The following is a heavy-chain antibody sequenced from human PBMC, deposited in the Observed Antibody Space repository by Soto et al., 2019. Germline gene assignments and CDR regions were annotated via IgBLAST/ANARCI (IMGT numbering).Heavy chain of an antibody. CDR2: LHHGGST. J-gene: IGHJ4*02. V-gene: IGHV4-4*03. CDR1: RYSINNNNW. D-gene: IGHD5-12*01. Sequence: PETLSLTCDVSRYSINNNNWWSWVRQPPGGGLEWIGELHHGGSTNYNPSLESRATFSVDISKNQFFLKLSSVTAADTAVYYCTKNSAYALDYWGQGTLVTVSS. CDR3: TKNSAYALDY.